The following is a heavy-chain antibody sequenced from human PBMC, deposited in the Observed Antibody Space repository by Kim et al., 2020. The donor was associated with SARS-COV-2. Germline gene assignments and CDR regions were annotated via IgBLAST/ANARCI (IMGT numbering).Heavy chain of an antibody. V-gene: IGHV3-33*01. Sequence: GGSLRLSCAASGFTFSTYGMHWVRQAPGKGLEWVAVIWYDGSNKYYADSVKGRFTISRDNSKNTLYLQMNSLRAEDTAVYYCARDLGIAAAATTEYFQHW. CDR3: ARDLGIAAAATTEYFQH. J-gene: IGHJ1*01. D-gene: IGHD6-13*01. CDR2: IWYDGSNK. CDR1: GFTFSTYG.